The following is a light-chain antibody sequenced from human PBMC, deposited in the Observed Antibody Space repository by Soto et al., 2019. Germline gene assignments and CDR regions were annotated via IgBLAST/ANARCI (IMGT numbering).Light chain of an antibody. J-gene: IGLJ3*02. Sequence: QSALTQPPSASGSPGQSVTISCTGTSSDIGAYNYVSWYQQHPGKAPKLMIHEVSKRPSGVPDRLSGSKSGNTASLTVSGLQAEDESYDYCSSYAGSNDRWVFGGGTNLTVL. CDR1: SSDIGAYNY. CDR3: SSYAGSNDRWV. V-gene: IGLV2-8*01. CDR2: EVS.